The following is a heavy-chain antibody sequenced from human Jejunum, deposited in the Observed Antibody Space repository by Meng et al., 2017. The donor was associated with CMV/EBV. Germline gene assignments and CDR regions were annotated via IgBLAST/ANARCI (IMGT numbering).Heavy chain of an antibody. V-gene: IGHV3-74*01. CDR3: VKDFAWSIDF. CDR2: INHDGTET. CDR1: GFSFSVSG. J-gene: IGHJ4*02. D-gene: IGHD3-3*01. Sequence: GGSIGLSCAASGFSFSVSGMHWVRQDPGQGRVWVARINHDGTETIYRDSVRGRFTVSRDNTKNTVSLEMNILRVAHTALYYCVKDFAWSIDFWGQGVLVTVSS.